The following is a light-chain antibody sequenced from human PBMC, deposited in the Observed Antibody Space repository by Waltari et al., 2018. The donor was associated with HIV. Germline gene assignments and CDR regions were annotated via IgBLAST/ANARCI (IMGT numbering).Light chain of an antibody. CDR2: EVT. J-gene: IGLJ3*02. Sequence: QSALTQPASVSGSPGESITISCTGANFDIFCYNFVSWFQHHPGKAPKVIIYEVTNRPSGVSNRFSGSKSGNTASLTISGLQPEDEAEYFCISYRSTSSPVFGGGTKLTVL. CDR1: NFDIFCYNF. V-gene: IGLV2-14*01. CDR3: ISYRSTSSPV.